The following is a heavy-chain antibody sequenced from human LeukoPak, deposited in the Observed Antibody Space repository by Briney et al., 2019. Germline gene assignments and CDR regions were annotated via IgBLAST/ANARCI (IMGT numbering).Heavy chain of an antibody. V-gene: IGHV4-30-4*08. CDR3: ARDSGIAAAGTNYFDY. D-gene: IGHD6-13*01. CDR1: GGSISSGDYY. Sequence: SQTLSLTCTVSGGSISSGDYYWSWIRQPPGKGLEWIGYIYYSGSTYYNPSLRSRVTISVDTSKNQFSLKLSSVTAADTAVYYCARDSGIAAAGTNYFDYWSQGTLVTVSS. CDR2: IYYSGST. J-gene: IGHJ4*02.